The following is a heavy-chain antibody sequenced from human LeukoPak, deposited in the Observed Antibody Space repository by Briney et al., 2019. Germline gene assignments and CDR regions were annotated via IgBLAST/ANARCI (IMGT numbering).Heavy chain of an antibody. D-gene: IGHD6-19*01. CDR1: GFTFSTNA. J-gene: IGHJ4*02. CDR3: AKTPGGIAVAAVNYFDY. CDR2: ISGSGAST. Sequence: GGSLRLSCLTSGFTFSTNAMSWVRQAPGKGLEWISGISGSGASTYYADSVTGRFTISRDNSRNTLYLQMNSLRAEDTAVYYCAKTPGGIAVAAVNYFDYWGQGTLVTVSS. V-gene: IGHV3-23*01.